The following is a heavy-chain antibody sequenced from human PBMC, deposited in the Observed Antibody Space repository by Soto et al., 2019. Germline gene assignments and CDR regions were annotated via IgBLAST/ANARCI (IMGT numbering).Heavy chain of an antibody. Sequence: PSETLSLTCTVSGGSISSSSYYWGWIRQPPGKGLEWIGSIYYSGSTYYNPSLKSRVTISVDTSKNQFSLKLSSVTAADTAVYYCARRVVVPAAEYYMDVWGKGTTVTVSS. D-gene: IGHD2-2*01. V-gene: IGHV4-39*01. J-gene: IGHJ6*03. CDR1: GGSISSSSYY. CDR2: IYYSGST. CDR3: ARRVVVPAAEYYMDV.